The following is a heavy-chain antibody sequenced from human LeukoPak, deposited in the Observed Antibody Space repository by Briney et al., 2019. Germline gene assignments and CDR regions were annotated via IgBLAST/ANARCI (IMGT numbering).Heavy chain of an antibody. CDR3: ARKGVGYCSSTSCYTRWFDP. J-gene: IGHJ5*02. CDR1: GGSFSGYY. CDR2: INHSGST. V-gene: IGHV4-34*01. D-gene: IGHD2-2*02. Sequence: SETLSLTCAVYGGSFSGYYWSWIRQPPGKGLEWIGEINHSGSTNYNPSLRSRVIISVDTSKKQFSLTLSSVTAADTAVYYCARKGVGYCSSTSCYTRWFDPWGQGTLVTVSS.